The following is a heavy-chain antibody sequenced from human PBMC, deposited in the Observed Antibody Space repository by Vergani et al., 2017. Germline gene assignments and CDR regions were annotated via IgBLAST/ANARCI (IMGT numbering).Heavy chain of an antibody. D-gene: IGHD3-3*01. Sequence: QVQVVQSGAEVKKPGASVKVSCKASGYTFTGYYMHWVRQAPGQGLEWMGWINPNSGGTNYAQKFQGRVTMTRDTSISTAYMELSRLRSDDTAVYYCARDLNNFWSGYSSGTGGGMDVWGQGTTVTVSS. CDR1: GYTFTGYY. V-gene: IGHV1-2*02. CDR3: ARDLNNFWSGYSSGTGGGMDV. J-gene: IGHJ6*02. CDR2: INPNSGGT.